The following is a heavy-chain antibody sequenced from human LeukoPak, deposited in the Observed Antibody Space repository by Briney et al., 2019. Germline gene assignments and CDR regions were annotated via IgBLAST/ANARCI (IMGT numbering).Heavy chain of an antibody. CDR2: IYTSGST. Sequence: PSETLSLTCTVSGASISSYYWTWIRQPAGEGLEWIGRIYTSGSTNYNPSLKSRVTMSVDTSKNQFSLKLSSVTAADTAVYYCARPRGGSGSYGHLDYWGQGPLVTVSS. V-gene: IGHV4-4*07. D-gene: IGHD1-26*01. J-gene: IGHJ4*02. CDR3: ARPRGGSGSYGHLDY. CDR1: GASISSYY.